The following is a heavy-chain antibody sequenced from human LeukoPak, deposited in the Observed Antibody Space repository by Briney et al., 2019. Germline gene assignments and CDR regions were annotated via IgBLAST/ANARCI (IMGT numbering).Heavy chain of an antibody. J-gene: IGHJ5*02. CDR3: ARVDRRDYYDSSGYYLNWFDP. V-gene: IGHV6-1*01. Sequence: SQTLSLTCAISGDSVSSNSAAWNWIRQSPSRGLEWLGRTYYRSKWYNDYAVSVKSRITINPDTSKNQFSLQLNSVTPEDTAVYYCARVDRRDYYDSSGYYLNWFDPWGQGTLVTVSS. CDR2: TYYRSKWYN. CDR1: GDSVSSNSAA. D-gene: IGHD3-22*01.